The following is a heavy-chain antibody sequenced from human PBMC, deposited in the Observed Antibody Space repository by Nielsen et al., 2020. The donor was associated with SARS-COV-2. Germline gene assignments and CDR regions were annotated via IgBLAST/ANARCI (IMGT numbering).Heavy chain of an antibody. Sequence: WVRQAPGQGLEWMGWISAYSGDTNYAQKLQGRVTMTTDTSTSTAYMELRSLRSDDTAVYYCARDWRRVELWSYYYYGMDVWGQGTTVTVSS. CDR3: ARDWRRVELWSYYYYGMDV. J-gene: IGHJ6*02. CDR2: ISAYSGDT. V-gene: IGHV1-18*01. D-gene: IGHD3-10*01.